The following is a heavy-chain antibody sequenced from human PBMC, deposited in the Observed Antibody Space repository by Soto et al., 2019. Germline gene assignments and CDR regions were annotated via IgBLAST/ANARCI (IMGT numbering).Heavy chain of an antibody. J-gene: IGHJ4*02. V-gene: IGHV3-23*01. Sequence: GGSLRLSCAASGFTFSSYAMSWVRQAPGKGLEWVSAISGSGGSTYYADSVKGRFTISRDNSKNTLYLQMNSLRAEDTAVYYCAKGYVDSSSSGGYFEYRGQGTLVTVSS. D-gene: IGHD6-6*01. CDR2: ISGSGGST. CDR3: AKGYVDSSSSGGYFEY. CDR1: GFTFSSYA.